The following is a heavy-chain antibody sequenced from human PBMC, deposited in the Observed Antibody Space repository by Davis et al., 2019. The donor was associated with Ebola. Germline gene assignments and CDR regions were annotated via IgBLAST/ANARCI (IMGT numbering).Heavy chain of an antibody. J-gene: IGHJ3*02. CDR1: GYSFNTYW. V-gene: IGHV5-51*01. CDR3: ATLRRTITGMDDGFDI. Sequence: GESLKISCQGSGYSFNTYWIGWVRQMPGKGLEWMGIIFPRDSDTRYSPSFRGQVTISADKSSRTAYLQWSSLKASDTAMYYCATLRRTITGMDDGFDIWGQGTMVTVSA. CDR2: IFPRDSDT. D-gene: IGHD1-20*01.